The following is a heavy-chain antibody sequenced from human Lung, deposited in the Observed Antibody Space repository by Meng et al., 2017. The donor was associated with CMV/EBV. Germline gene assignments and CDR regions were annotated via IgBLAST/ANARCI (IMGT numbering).Heavy chain of an antibody. Sequence: LKISCQVSGNGFTTYWIGWVRQISGKGLEWMGIIYPRDSDTVYMMSFQGRVTISADKSINTVYLQWDSLRASDTAMYYCARRDYYDLGSGNWGQGTLVTVSS. CDR3: ARRDYYDLGSGN. D-gene: IGHD3-10*01. CDR2: IYPRDSDT. J-gene: IGHJ4*02. CDR1: GNGFTTYW. V-gene: IGHV5-51*01.